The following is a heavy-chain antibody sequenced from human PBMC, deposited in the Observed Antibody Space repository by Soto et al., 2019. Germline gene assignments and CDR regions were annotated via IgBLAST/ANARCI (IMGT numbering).Heavy chain of an antibody. Sequence: QVQLQESGPGLVKPSETLSPTCTVSGGSISSYYWSWIRQPPGKGLEWIGYIYYSGSTNYNPSLKSRVTISVDTSKNQFSLKLSSVTAADTAVYYCARRWDYYYGMDVWGQGTTVTVSS. CDR2: IYYSGST. J-gene: IGHJ6*02. V-gene: IGHV4-59*01. CDR3: ARRWDYYYGMDV. CDR1: GGSISSYY.